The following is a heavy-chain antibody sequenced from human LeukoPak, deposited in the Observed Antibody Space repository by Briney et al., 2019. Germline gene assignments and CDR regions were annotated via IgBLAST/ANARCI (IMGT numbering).Heavy chain of an antibody. D-gene: IGHD4-11*01. V-gene: IGHV3-23*05. CDR1: GFTFSDYA. J-gene: IGHJ4*02. CDR2: FKTNYNQV. CDR3: ARSVPDYTRFDF. Sequence: VQPGGSLRLSCVASGFTFSDYAMNWVRQAPGKGLEWVSTFKTNYNQVYYAESVRGRFTISTDNSKNTAYLQTNSLRVEDTALYYCARSVPDYTRFDFWGQGALVTVSS.